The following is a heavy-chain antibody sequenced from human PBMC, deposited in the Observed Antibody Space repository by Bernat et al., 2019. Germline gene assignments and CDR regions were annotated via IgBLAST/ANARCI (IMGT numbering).Heavy chain of an antibody. J-gene: IGHJ4*02. V-gene: IGHV3-11*06. CDR2: ISSSSSYT. CDR1: GFTFSDYY. D-gene: IGHD4-17*01. Sequence: QVQLVESGGGLVKPGGSLRLSCAASGFTFSDYYMSWIRQAPGKGLEWVSYISSSSSYTNYADSVKGRFTISRDNAKNSLYLQMNSLRAEDTAVYYCAREVRDGDYFDYWGQGTLVTVSS. CDR3: AREVRDGDYFDY.